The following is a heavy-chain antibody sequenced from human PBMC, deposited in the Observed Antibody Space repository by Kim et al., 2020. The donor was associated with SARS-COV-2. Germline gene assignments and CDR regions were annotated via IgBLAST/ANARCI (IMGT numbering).Heavy chain of an antibody. Sequence: GGSLRLSCAASGFTFSSYGMHWVRQAPGKGLEWVAVIWYDGSNKYYADSVKGRFTISRDNSKNTLYLQMNSLRAEDTAVYYCARDGGLPLYYGVDVWGQGTTVTVSS. CDR1: GFTFSSYG. V-gene: IGHV3-33*01. J-gene: IGHJ6*02. D-gene: IGHD3-16*01. CDR2: IWYDGSNK. CDR3: ARDGGLPLYYGVDV.